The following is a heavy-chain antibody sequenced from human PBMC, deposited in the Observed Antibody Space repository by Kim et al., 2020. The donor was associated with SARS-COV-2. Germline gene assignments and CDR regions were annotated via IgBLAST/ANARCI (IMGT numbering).Heavy chain of an antibody. J-gene: IGHJ4*02. CDR2: IYYSGGT. D-gene: IGHD3-10*01. CDR1: GGSVSSGSYY. V-gene: IGHV4-61*01. Sequence: SETLSLTCTVSGGSVSSGSYYWSWIRQPPGKGLEWIGYIYYSGGTNYNPSLKSRVTISVDTSKNQFSLKLSSVTAADTAVYYCAREGLSMVRGRVLDYWGQGTLVTVSS. CDR3: AREGLSMVRGRVLDY.